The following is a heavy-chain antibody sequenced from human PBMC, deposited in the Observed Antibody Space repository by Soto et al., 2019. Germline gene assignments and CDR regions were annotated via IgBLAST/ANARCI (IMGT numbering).Heavy chain of an antibody. D-gene: IGHD3-22*01. Sequence: SVKVSCKASGFTFTSSAVQWVRQARGQRLEWIGWIVVGSGNTNYAQKFQGRVTITRDMSTSTAYMALSSLRSEDTAVYYCAPLFYDSSGYLFYYWGQGTLVTVSS. CDR3: APLFYDSSGYLFYY. CDR2: IVVGSGNT. J-gene: IGHJ4*02. CDR1: GFTFTSSA. V-gene: IGHV1-58*01.